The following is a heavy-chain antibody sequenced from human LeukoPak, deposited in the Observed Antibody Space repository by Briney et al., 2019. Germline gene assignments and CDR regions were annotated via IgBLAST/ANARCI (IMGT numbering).Heavy chain of an antibody. CDR2: ISSSGSTI. J-gene: IGHJ4*02. CDR3: ARDRVNYGSGTYYFFDY. Sequence: GGSLRLSCAASGFTFSSYEMNWVRQAPGKGLEWVSYISSSGSTIYYADSVKGRFTISRDNAKNSLYLQMNSLRAEDTAVYYCARDRVNYGSGTYYFFDYWGQGTLVTVSS. V-gene: IGHV3-48*03. CDR1: GFTFSSYE. D-gene: IGHD3-10*01.